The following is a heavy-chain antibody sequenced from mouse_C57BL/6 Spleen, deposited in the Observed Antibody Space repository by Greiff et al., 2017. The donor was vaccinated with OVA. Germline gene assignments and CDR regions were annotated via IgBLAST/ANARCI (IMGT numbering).Heavy chain of an antibody. D-gene: IGHD4-1*01. V-gene: IGHV1-69*01. Sequence: VKLQQPGAELVMPGASVKLSCKASGYTFTSYWMHWVKQRPGQGLEWIGEIDPSDSYTNYNQKFKGKSTLTVDKSSSTAYMQLSSLTSEDSAVYYCARGNWDGFAYWGQGTLVTVSA. CDR1: GYTFTSYW. J-gene: IGHJ3*01. CDR2: IDPSDSYT. CDR3: ARGNWDGFAY.